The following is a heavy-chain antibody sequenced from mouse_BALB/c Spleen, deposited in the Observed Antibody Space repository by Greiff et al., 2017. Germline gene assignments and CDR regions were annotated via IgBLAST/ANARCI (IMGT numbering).Heavy chain of an antibody. J-gene: IGHJ4*01. CDR2: ISSGGST. V-gene: IGHV5-6-5*01. CDR3: ARGGASYDGYYYAMDY. CDR1: GFTFSSYA. Sequence: EVKLEESGGGLVKPGGSLKLSCAASGFTFSSYAMSWVRQTPEKRLEWVASISSGGSTYYPDSVKGRFTISRDNARNILCLQMSSLRSEDTAMYYCARGGASYDGYYYAMDYWGQGTSVTVSS. D-gene: IGHD2-12*01.